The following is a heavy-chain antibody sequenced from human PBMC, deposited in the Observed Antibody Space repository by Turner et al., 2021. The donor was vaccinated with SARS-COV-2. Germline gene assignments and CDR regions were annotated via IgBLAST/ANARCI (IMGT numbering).Heavy chain of an antibody. V-gene: IGHV3-23*01. CDR2: ISGSGGHT. J-gene: IGHJ6*03. CDR1: GFTFSIYG. D-gene: IGHD3-3*01. Sequence: EVQLLEFGGGLVQPGGSLRLSCAASGFTFSIYGINWVRQAPGKGLEWVSAISGSGGHTYYADSVKGRFTISRDNSQNTLYLQMNSLRAEDTAVYYCAKRCQVFGVVELPYYYYMDVWGKGTTVIVSS. CDR3: AKRCQVFGVVELPYYYYMDV.